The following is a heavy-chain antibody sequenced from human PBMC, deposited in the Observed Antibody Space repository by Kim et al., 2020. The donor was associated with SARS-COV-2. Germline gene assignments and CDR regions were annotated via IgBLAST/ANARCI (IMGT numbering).Heavy chain of an antibody. CDR3: ASLHIVVVPAAIPPF. Sequence: GGSLRLSCAASGFTFSDYYMSWIRQAPGKGLEWVSYISSSGSTIYYADSVKGRFTISRDNAKNSLYLQMNSLRAEDTAVYYCASLHIVVVPAAIPPFWGQGTLVTVSS. CDR1: GFTFSDYY. D-gene: IGHD2-2*01. CDR2: ISSSGSTI. J-gene: IGHJ4*02. V-gene: IGHV3-11*01.